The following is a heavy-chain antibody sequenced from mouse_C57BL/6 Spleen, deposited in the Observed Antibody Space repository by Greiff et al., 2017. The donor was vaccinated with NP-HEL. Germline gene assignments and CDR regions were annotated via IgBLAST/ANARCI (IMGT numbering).Heavy chain of an antibody. J-gene: IGHJ1*03. CDR1: GYSFTDYN. D-gene: IGHD1-1*01. Sequence: VQLQQSGPELVKPGASVKISCKASGYSFTDYNMNWVTQSNGKSLEWIGVFNPNYGTPSYTQKFKGKATLTVDKSSSTAYMQRNSLTSEDSAVYYCARSGGYYYGSSDVWGTGTTVTVSS. CDR2: FNPNYGTP. CDR3: ARSGGYYYGSSDV. V-gene: IGHV1-39*01.